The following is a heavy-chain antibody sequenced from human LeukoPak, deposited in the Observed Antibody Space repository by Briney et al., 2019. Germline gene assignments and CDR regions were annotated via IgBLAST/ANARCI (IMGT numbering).Heavy chain of an antibody. CDR3: ARGPPNWGFDY. CDR1: GDTFTNYD. D-gene: IGHD7-27*01. Sequence: SVKVSCKASGDTFTNYDINWVRQATGQGLEWMGWMSPSSGHTGYAQKFQGRVTMTRSTSISTAYMELSSLRSEDTAVYYCARGPPNWGFDYWGQGTLVTVAS. V-gene: IGHV1-8*01. CDR2: MSPSSGHT. J-gene: IGHJ4*02.